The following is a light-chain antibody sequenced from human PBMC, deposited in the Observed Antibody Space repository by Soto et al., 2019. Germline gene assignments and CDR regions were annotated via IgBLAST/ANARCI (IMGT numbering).Light chain of an antibody. V-gene: IGLV1-40*01. Sequence: QSVLTQPPSVSGAPGQRVTISCTGSNSNIGAGYDVNWYQHFPGTAPKLLIYVNTNRPSGVPDRFSGSKSGSSTSLAITGLQAEDEADYYCQSYDSSLSDSYVVFGGGTKLTVL. CDR3: QSYDSSLSDSYVV. J-gene: IGLJ2*01. CDR1: NSNIGAGYD. CDR2: VNT.